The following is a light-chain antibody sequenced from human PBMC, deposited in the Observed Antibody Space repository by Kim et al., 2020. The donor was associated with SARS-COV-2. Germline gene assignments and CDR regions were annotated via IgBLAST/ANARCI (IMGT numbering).Light chain of an antibody. Sequence: ALGRTVKSTTQEESIRRNYARWYQQKTGKAPILVVYDGDNRPSGSTDGCSGGSTGRTSAPTITGGQAEDEDDDYCSSRDGSGNNVVFGGGTKLTVL. CDR1: SIRRNY. CDR2: DGD. CDR3: SSRDGSGNNVV. V-gene: IGLV3-19*01. J-gene: IGLJ2*01.